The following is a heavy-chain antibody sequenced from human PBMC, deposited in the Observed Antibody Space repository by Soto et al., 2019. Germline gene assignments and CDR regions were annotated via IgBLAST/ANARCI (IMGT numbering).Heavy chain of an antibody. Sequence: EVQLVESGGGLVQPGGSLRLSCAVSGFTFSSFWMHWVRQAPGEGLVWVSRINTDGSSTSYADSVKGRFTISRDNAKNTLYLQMSSLRVEDTAMYYCAKRGVDTLGLSYGGQGTLVTVSS. D-gene: IGHD3-10*01. CDR3: AKRGVDTLGLSY. J-gene: IGHJ4*02. CDR2: INTDGSST. CDR1: GFTFSSFW. V-gene: IGHV3-74*01.